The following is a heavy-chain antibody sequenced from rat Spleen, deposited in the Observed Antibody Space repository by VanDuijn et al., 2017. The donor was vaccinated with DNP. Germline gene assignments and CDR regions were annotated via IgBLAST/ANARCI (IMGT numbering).Heavy chain of an antibody. J-gene: IGHJ1*01. D-gene: IGHD1-6*01. V-gene: IGHV2-41*01. Sequence: QVQLKESGPGLVQPSQTLSLTCTVAGFSLTSNSVHWVRQPPGKGLEWMGVIWNNGGTRYNSVLKSRLSISKDTSKSQVFLRMNSLQTEDTAIYFCSRVLYNGYQRHYWSFDFWGPGTMVTVSS. CDR2: IWNNGGT. CDR3: SRVLYNGYQRHYWSFDF. CDR1: GFSLTSNS.